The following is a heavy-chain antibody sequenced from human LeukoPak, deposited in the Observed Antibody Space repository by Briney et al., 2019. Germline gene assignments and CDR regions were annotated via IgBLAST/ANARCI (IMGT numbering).Heavy chain of an antibody. Sequence: WGSLRLSCEASGFTFFSYWMSWVRQVPGKGLEWVANIKQDGSDKYYVDSVKGRFTISRDNAKNSLYLQMNSVRAEDTAVYYCARETYSSSWSAKFYYYYYMDVWGKGTTVTVSS. J-gene: IGHJ6*03. CDR1: GFTFFSYW. CDR3: ARETYSSSWSAKFYYYYYMDV. CDR2: IKQDGSDK. D-gene: IGHD6-13*01. V-gene: IGHV3-7*01.